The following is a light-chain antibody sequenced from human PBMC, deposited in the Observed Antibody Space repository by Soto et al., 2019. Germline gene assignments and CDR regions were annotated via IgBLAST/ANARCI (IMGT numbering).Light chain of an antibody. Sequence: DIQMTQSPSSVSASVGDRVTITCRASQRISSWLAWYQQKPGKAPKLLIYAASRLQSGVPSRFSGSGSATDFILTINSLQPEDFATYYCQQTDSFPLTFGGGTKVDIK. CDR3: QQTDSFPLT. CDR2: AAS. V-gene: IGKV1-12*01. CDR1: QRISSW. J-gene: IGKJ4*01.